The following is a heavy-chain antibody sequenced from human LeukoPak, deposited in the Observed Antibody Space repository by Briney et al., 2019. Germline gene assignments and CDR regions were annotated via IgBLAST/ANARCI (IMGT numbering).Heavy chain of an antibody. J-gene: IGHJ4*02. CDR2: INGDGRNI. CDR3: ARDLSENYSIDY. CDR1: GFTFSSYW. Sequence: PGGSLRLSCVASGFTFSSYWMHWVRQDPRKGLVWVSRINGDGRNINYADSVKGRFTISRDNSKNTLYLQMNSLTADDTAIYYCARDLSENYSIDYWGQGTLVTVFS. V-gene: IGHV3-74*01. D-gene: IGHD2-21*01.